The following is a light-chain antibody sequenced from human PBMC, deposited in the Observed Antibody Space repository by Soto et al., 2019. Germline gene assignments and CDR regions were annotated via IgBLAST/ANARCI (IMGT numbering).Light chain of an antibody. CDR3: QHYGSSPPNT. CDR2: GAS. V-gene: IGKV3-20*01. CDR1: QSVSSNY. J-gene: IGKJ2*01. Sequence: EIVLSQSPGTLSLSPGGRATLSCRATQSVSSNYLAWYQQKPGQAPRLLIYGASIRATGIPDRFSGSGSGTDFTLTISRLEPADFAVYYCQHYGSSPPNTFGQGTKLEIK.